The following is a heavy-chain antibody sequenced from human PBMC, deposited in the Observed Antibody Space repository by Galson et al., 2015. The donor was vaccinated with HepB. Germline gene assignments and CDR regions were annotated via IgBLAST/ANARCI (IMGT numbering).Heavy chain of an antibody. V-gene: IGHV1-18*04. Sequence: SVKVSCKASGYTFTSYGISWVRQAPGQGLEWMGWISAYNGNTNYAQKLQGRVTMTTDTSTSTAYMELRSLRSDDTAVYYCARVGSGWYLPASVWFDPWGPGRLVTVSS. J-gene: IGHJ5*02. CDR2: ISAYNGNT. CDR3: ARVGSGWYLPASVWFDP. CDR1: GYTFTSYG. D-gene: IGHD6-19*01.